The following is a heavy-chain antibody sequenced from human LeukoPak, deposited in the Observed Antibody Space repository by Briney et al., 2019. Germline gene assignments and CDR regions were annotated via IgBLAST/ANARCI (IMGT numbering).Heavy chain of an antibody. J-gene: IGHJ4*02. V-gene: IGHV4-59*01. CDR2: VYNSGNS. D-gene: IGHD6-13*01. CDR1: GGSISGYY. CDR3: ARAHSNNWRFDY. Sequence: SETLSLTCTVSGGSISGYYWSCIRQPPGKGLEWIGYVYNSGNSDYNPSLKSRVSISVDTSKNQLSLKLSSVTAADTAVYYCARAHSNNWRFDYWGQGTLVTVSS.